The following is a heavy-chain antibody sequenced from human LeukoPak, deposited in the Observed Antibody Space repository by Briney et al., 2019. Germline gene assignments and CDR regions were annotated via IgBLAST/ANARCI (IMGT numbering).Heavy chain of an antibody. CDR3: TRENWHFDY. CDR2: IYSGGST. CDR1: GLTFSSYW. V-gene: IGHV3-66*01. J-gene: IGHJ4*02. Sequence: GGSLRLSCAASGLTFSSYWMHWVRQAPGKGLVWVSVIYSGGSTYYADSVKGRFTISRDNSKNTLYLQMNSLRAEDAAVYYCTRENWHFDYWGQGNLVTVSS.